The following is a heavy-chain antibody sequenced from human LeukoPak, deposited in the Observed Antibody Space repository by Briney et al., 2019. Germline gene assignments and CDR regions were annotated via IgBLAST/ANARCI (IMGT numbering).Heavy chain of an antibody. CDR2: ISAYNGNT. CDR3: AASGNWGFDY. V-gene: IGHV1-18*01. CDR1: GYTFTNFG. J-gene: IGHJ4*02. Sequence: GASVKVSCKASGYTFTNFGISWVRQAPGQGLEWMGWISAYNGNTNYAQNLQGRVSMTTDTSTSTAYMELSSLRSEDTAVYYCAASGNWGFDYWGQGTLVTVSS. D-gene: IGHD7-27*01.